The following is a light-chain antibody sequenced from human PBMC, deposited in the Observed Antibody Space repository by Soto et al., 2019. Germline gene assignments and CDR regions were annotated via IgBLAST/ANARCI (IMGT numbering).Light chain of an antibody. CDR3: SSLTGSTPLYV. Sequence: ALTQPASLSGSPGQSITISCTGTSGDVGGYNYVSWYQQHPGKAPKLMIYEVRNRPSGVSNRFSGSKSGNTASLTISGLQAEDEADYYCSSLTGSTPLYVFGTGTKVTVL. CDR2: EVR. V-gene: IGLV2-14*01. J-gene: IGLJ1*01. CDR1: SGDVGGYNY.